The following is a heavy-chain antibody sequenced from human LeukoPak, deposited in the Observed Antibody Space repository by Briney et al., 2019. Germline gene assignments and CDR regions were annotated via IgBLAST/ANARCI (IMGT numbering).Heavy chain of an antibody. J-gene: IGHJ6*03. CDR1: GGSISSYY. CDR2: IYYSGST. Sequence: ETLSLTCTVSGGSISSYYWSWIRQPPGKGLEWIGYIYYSGSTNYNPSLKSRVTISVDTSKNQFSLKLSSVTAADTAVYYCAKTYYDILTGYGGPYYMDVWGKGTTVTVSS. CDR3: AKTYYDILTGYGGPYYMDV. V-gene: IGHV4-59*01. D-gene: IGHD3-9*01.